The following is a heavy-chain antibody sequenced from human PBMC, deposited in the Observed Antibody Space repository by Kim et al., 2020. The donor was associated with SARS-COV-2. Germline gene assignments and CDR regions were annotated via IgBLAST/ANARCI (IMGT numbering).Heavy chain of an antibody. CDR2: ISAYNGNT. Sequence: ASVKVSCKASGYTFTSYGISWVRQAPGQGLEWMGWISAYNGNTNYAQKLQGRVTMTTDTSTSTAYMELRSLRSDDTAVYYCARDISSAAAAAEGNWFDPWGQGTLVTVSS. CDR1: GYTFTSYG. CDR3: ARDISSAAAAAEGNWFDP. J-gene: IGHJ5*02. V-gene: IGHV1-18*01. D-gene: IGHD6-13*01.